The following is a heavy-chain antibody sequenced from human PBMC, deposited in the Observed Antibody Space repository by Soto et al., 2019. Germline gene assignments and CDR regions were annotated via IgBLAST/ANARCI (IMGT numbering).Heavy chain of an antibody. CDR2: IIPIFGTA. V-gene: IGHV1-69*13. CDR3: ARATYYYGSGSYFLNWFDP. CDR1: GGTFSSYA. D-gene: IGHD3-10*01. Sequence: SVKVSCKASGGTFSSYAISWVRQAPGQGLEWMGGIIPIFGTASYAQKFQGRVTITADESTSTAYMELSSLRSEDTAVYYCARATYYYGSGSYFLNWFDPWGQGTLVTV. J-gene: IGHJ5*02.